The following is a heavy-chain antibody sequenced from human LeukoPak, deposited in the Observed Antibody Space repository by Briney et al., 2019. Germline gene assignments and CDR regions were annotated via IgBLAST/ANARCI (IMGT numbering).Heavy chain of an antibody. V-gene: IGHV3-66*01. CDR3: ARENADPRYIAVAGPKQSWFDP. CDR2: IYSGGST. Sequence: PGGSLRLSCAASGFTVSNNYMSWVRQAPGKGLEWVSVIYSGGSTYYADSVKGRFTISRDNSKNTLYLQMNSLRAEDTAVYYCARENADPRYIAVAGPKQSWFDPWGQGTLVTVSS. D-gene: IGHD6-19*01. CDR1: GFTVSNNY. J-gene: IGHJ5*02.